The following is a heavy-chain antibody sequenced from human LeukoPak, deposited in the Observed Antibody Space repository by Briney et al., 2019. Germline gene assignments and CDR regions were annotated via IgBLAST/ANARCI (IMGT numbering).Heavy chain of an antibody. CDR3: ARDFDMGITPGDDFDF. V-gene: IGHV3-21*01. CDR2: IGSSDI. D-gene: IGHD3-9*01. J-gene: IGHJ4*02. Sequence: GGSLRLSCAASGFTFGICAMSWVRQAPGKGLEWVASIGSSDIYYADSVKGRFTVSRDNARNTVFLQMNSLRAEDTAVYYCARDFDMGITPGDDFDFWGQGTLVTVSS. CDR1: GFTFGICA.